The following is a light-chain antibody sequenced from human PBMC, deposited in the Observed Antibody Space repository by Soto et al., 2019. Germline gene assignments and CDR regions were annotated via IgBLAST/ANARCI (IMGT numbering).Light chain of an antibody. CDR2: KAS. Sequence: DLPINQSPSGLSASVGSSSTITGLASQTISSWLAWYQQKTGKDTKILIYKASTLKSGVPSRFSGSGSGTEFTLTISSLQPDELATYDCQHYNSYSEAVGQGTKVEIK. J-gene: IGKJ1*01. CDR1: QTISSW. CDR3: QHYNSYSEA. V-gene: IGKV1-5*03.